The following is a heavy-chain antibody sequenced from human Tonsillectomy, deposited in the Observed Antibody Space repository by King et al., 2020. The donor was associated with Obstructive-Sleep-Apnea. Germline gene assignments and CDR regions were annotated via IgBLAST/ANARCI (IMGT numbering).Heavy chain of an antibody. CDR1: GYTFADYW. Sequence: VQLVESGAQMKKPGESLKISCRGSGYTFADYWIGWVRQVPGKGLEWMGIIYPGDSDTRYSPSFQGHVFLSADKATGTASLQWSSLKASATALYYCVRHARDGRDGVAVWGHGTTVTVS. J-gene: IGHJ6*02. D-gene: IGHD1-26*01. CDR2: IYPGDSDT. V-gene: IGHV5-51*01. CDR3: VRHARDGRDGVAV.